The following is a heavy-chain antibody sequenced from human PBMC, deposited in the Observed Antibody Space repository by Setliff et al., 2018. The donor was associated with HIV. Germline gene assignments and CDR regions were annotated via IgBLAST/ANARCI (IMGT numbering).Heavy chain of an antibody. CDR1: GFTFSDAW. D-gene: IGHD3-10*02. CDR2: IKRTPDGGAT. J-gene: IGHJ6*02. CDR3: TRAGYVHGFDI. V-gene: IGHV3-15*01. Sequence: GGSLRLSCAASGFTFSDAWMSWVRQTPEKGLEWIGGIKRTPDGGATEYAAPVKGRFIISRDDSKHSLYLQMSNLQAEYTALYYCTRAGYVHGFDIWGQGTTVTVSS.